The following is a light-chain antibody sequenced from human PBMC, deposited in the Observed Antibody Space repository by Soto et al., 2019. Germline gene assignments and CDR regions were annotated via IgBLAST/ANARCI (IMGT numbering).Light chain of an antibody. CDR1: QSVSNN. CDR2: GAS. J-gene: IGKJ1*01. CDR3: QQYNNWPPWT. Sequence: LSLSPGDRATLSCRASQSVSNNYLAWYQQKPGQAPRLLIYGASNRATGIPDRFSGSGSGTEFTLTISSLQSEDSAVYYCQQYNNWPPWTFGQGTKVDIK. V-gene: IGKV3D-15*01.